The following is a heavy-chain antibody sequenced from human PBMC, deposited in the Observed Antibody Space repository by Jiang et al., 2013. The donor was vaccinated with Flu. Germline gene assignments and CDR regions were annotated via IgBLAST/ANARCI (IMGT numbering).Heavy chain of an antibody. Sequence: VQLLESGGGVVQPGRSLRLSCAASGFTFSDYAIHWVRQAPGKGLEWLALISNDGRNKYYADSVRGRFTISRDNSKNTLYLQMDSLKTHDTAVYFCALFTYHYDMDVWGQGATVTVSS. D-gene: IGHD3-22*01. CDR1: GFTFSDYA. CDR2: ISNDGRNK. J-gene: IGHJ6*02. CDR3: ALFTYHYDMDV. V-gene: IGHV3-30-3*01.